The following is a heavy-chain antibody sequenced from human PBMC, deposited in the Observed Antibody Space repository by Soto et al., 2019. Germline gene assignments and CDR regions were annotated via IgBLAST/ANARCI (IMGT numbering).Heavy chain of an antibody. CDR1: GDTFTTYT. Sequence: QVQLVQSGAEVKKPGSSVKVSCKASGDTFTTYTINWVRQAPGQGLEWMGGIVPILGAGNYAQKFQGRVTITADRSTTTAYLDLSSLRSDYTAVYYCARVGEGIPAPRYWGQGTLVTVSS. J-gene: IGHJ4*02. V-gene: IGHV1-69*06. CDR2: IVPILGAG. D-gene: IGHD3-16*01. CDR3: ARVGEGIPAPRY.